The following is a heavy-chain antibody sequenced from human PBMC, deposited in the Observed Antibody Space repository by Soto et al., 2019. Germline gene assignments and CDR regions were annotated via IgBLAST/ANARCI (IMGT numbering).Heavy chain of an antibody. J-gene: IGHJ4*02. V-gene: IGHV1-18*01. CDR1: GYTFTSYG. CDR2: IRSYNNST. CDR3: ARQGNGDDY. D-gene: IGHD2-8*01. Sequence: QVQLVQSGAEVKKPGASVKVTCKASGYTFTSYGVNWVRQAPGQGLEWRGGIRSYNNSTNYAQKLQGRVTMTTDTATSTAYMELRSLRSDATAVYYCARQGNGDDYWGQGTLVTVSS.